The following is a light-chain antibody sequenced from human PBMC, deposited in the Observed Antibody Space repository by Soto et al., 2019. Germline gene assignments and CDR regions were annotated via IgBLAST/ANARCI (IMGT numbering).Light chain of an antibody. CDR3: QQYYSFPLT. V-gene: IGKV1-39*01. Sequence: DIQITQSPSSLSASVGDRVTITCRASQSISSYLNWYQQKPGKAPELLIYAASTLQSGVPSRFSGSGSGTDFTLTISCLQSEDFATYYCQQYYSFPLTFGGGTKVDIK. CDR2: AAS. J-gene: IGKJ4*01. CDR1: QSISSY.